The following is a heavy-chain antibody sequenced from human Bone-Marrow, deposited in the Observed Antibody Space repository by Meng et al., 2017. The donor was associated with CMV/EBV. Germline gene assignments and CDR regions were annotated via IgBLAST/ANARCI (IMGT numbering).Heavy chain of an antibody. J-gene: IGHJ4*02. Sequence: SVKVSCKASGWTFTYRYLHWVRQAPGQALEWMGWITPYNGNTDYARKFRDRVTITRDNSINPIYMEMRSLRSDDTAMYYCARSPLYSDDPFYFETWGQGVMVTVSS. CDR3: ARSPLYSDDPFYFET. CDR1: GWTFTYRY. D-gene: IGHD3-22*01. CDR2: ITPYNGNT. V-gene: IGHV1-45*01.